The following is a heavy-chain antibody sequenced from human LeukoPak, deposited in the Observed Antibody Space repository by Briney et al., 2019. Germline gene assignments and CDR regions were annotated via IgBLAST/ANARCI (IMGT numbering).Heavy chain of an antibody. V-gene: IGHV1-8*01. Sequence: ASVKVSCKASGYTFTSYDINWVRQATGQGLEWMGWMNPNSGNTGYAQKFQGRDTMTRNTSISTAYMELSSLRSEDTAVYYCARGRRSKITMIVVAIYYFDYWGQGTLVTVSS. CDR1: GYTFTSYD. D-gene: IGHD3-22*01. CDR2: MNPNSGNT. CDR3: ARGRRSKITMIVVAIYYFDY. J-gene: IGHJ4*02.